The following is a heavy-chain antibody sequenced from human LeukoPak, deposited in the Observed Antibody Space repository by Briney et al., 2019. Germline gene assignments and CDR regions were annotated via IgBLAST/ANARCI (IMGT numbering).Heavy chain of an antibody. V-gene: IGHV3-30*18. CDR1: VFTFSSYG. J-gene: IGHJ4*02. D-gene: IGHD3-9*01. CDR3: AKDEQYFDWLLYAALDY. Sequence: GGSLRLSCAASVFTFSSYGMHWVRQAPGKGLEWVAVISYDGSNKYYADSVKGRFTISRDNSKNTLYLQMNSLRAEDTAVYYCAKDEQYFDWLLYAALDYWGQGTLVTVSS. CDR2: ISYDGSNK.